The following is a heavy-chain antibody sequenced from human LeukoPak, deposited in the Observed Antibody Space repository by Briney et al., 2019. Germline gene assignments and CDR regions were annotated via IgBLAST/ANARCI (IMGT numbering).Heavy chain of an antibody. CDR2: IRSKANSYAT. V-gene: IGHV3-73*01. CDR1: GFTFSGSA. Sequence: GGSLRLSCAASGFTFSGSAMHWVRQASGKGLEWVGRIRSKANSYATAYAASVKGRFTISRDDSKNTAYLQMNSLKTEDTAVYYCTTPPYGYNNNYAFDIWGQGTMVTVSS. J-gene: IGHJ3*02. CDR3: TTPPYGYNNNYAFDI. D-gene: IGHD5-24*01.